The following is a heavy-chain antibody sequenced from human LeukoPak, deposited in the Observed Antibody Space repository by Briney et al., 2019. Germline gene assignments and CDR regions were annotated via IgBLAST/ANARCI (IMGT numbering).Heavy chain of an antibody. D-gene: IGHD3-10*01. CDR2: INPNSGGT. V-gene: IGHV1-2*02. CDR1: GYTFTGQY. Sequence: ASVKVSCKTSGYTFTGQYLHWVRQAPGQGLEWMGWINPNSGGTKSAQKFQGRVIMTRDTSISTAYMELRSLRSDDTAVYYCARGRQLWFGELFDFDYWGQGTLVTVSS. J-gene: IGHJ4*02. CDR3: ARGRQLWFGELFDFDY.